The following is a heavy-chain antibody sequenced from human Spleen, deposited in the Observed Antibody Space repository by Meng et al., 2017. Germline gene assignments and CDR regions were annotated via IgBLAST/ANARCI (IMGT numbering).Heavy chain of an antibody. D-gene: IGHD5/OR15-5a*01. CDR1: GYNFPDYY. CDR2: INPKSGDT. Sequence: QVQLVQSGAEVKKPGASVKVSCKPSGYNFPDYYIHWVRRAPGQGLEWMGRINPKSGDTHYAQKFQARVTMTGDTSISTAYMELSGLRSDDTAMYYCAREVSTSPNWFDPWGQGTLVTVSS. V-gene: IGHV1-2*06. CDR3: AREVSTSPNWFDP. J-gene: IGHJ5*02.